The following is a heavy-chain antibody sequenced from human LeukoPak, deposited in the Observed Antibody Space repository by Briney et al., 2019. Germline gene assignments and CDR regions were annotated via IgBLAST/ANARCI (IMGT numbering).Heavy chain of an antibody. Sequence: GGXXXXSCAAXXFTXXSYAMSWVRQAPGKGVEWVSSISGSGGRTYYADSVKGGFTISRENNKKRLYLQMKRLREEGTAVYYCARVAVAGTFDYWGQGTLVTVSS. J-gene: IGHJ4*02. D-gene: IGHD6-19*01. CDR2: ISGSGGRT. CDR1: XFTXXSYA. V-gene: IGHV3-23*01. CDR3: ARVAVAGTFDY.